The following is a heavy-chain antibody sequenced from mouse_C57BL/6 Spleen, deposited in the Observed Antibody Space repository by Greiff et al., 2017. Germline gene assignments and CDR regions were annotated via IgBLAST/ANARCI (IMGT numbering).Heavy chain of an antibody. CDR1: GFTFNTYA. Sequence: EVKVEESGGGLVQPKGSLKLSCAASGFTFNTYAMHWVRQAPGKGLEWVARIRSKSSNYATYYADSVKDRFTISRDDSQSMLYLQMNNLKTEDTAMYYCVRGAAQATDYAMDYWGQGTSVTVSS. J-gene: IGHJ4*01. D-gene: IGHD3-2*02. CDR2: IRSKSSNYAT. CDR3: VRGAAQATDYAMDY. V-gene: IGHV10-3*01.